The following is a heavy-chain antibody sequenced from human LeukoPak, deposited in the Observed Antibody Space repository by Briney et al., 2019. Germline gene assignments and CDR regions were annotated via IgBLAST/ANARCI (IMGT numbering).Heavy chain of an antibody. CDR1: GGSVSSGSYY. D-gene: IGHD3-22*01. J-gene: IGHJ6*02. V-gene: IGHV4-61*01. Sequence: SETLSLTCTVSGGSVSSGSYYWSWIRQPPGKGLEWIGYIYYSGSTNYNPSLKSRVTISVDTSKNQFSLKLSSVTAEDTAVYYCASWDYDSLRPPMDVWGQGTTVTVSS. CDR2: IYYSGST. CDR3: ASWDYDSLRPPMDV.